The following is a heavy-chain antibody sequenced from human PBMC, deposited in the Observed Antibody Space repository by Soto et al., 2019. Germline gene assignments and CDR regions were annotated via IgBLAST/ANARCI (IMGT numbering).Heavy chain of an antibody. D-gene: IGHD6-6*01. Sequence: GGSLRLSCAASGFTFSNYWMRWVRKAPGKGLEWGANIKQDGSQKYYVDSVKGRFTISKDNAKNSLYLQMNSLRAEDTAVYYCARIGYSSSCFDYWGQGTLVTVSS. CDR3: ARIGYSSSCFDY. CDR2: IKQDGSQK. CDR1: GFTFSNYW. V-gene: IGHV3-7*01. J-gene: IGHJ4*02.